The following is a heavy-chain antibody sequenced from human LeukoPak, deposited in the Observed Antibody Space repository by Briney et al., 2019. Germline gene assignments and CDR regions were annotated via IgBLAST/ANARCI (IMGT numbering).Heavy chain of an antibody. D-gene: IGHD1-1*01. CDR3: ARSDERDDAFEI. CDR1: GFTFSSYG. J-gene: IGHJ3*02. V-gene: IGHV3-48*04. Sequence: GGTLRLSCAASGFTFSSYGMSWVRQAPGKGLEWVSYISSSGSTIYYADSVKGRFIISRDNAKNSVYLQMNSLRVEDTAVFYCARSDERDDAFEIWGQGTMVTVSS. CDR2: ISSSGSTI.